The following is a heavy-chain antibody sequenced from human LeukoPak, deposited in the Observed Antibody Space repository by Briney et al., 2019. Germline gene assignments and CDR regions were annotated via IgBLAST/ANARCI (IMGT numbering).Heavy chain of an antibody. J-gene: IGHJ6*03. CDR3: ARYDYGDFEDYFYYMDV. D-gene: IGHD4-17*01. CDR2: IYSGGST. V-gene: IGHV3-66*01. CDR1: EFSVGSNY. Sequence: GGSLRLSCAASEFSVGSNYMTWVRQAPGKGLEWVSLIYSGGSTYYADSVKGRFTISRDNAKNSLYLQMDGLRAEDTAVYYCARYDYGDFEDYFYYMDVWGKGTAVSVSS.